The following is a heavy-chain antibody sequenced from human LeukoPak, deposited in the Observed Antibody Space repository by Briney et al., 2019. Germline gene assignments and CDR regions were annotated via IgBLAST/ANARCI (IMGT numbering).Heavy chain of an antibody. CDR3: ARDHDILTGYYYYYGMDV. Sequence: ASVKVSCKASGYTFTSYGISWVRQAPGQGLEWMGWISAYNDNTNYAQKLQGRVTMTTDTSTSTAYMELRSLRSDDTAVYYCARDHDILTGYYYYYGMDVWGQGTTVTVSS. V-gene: IGHV1-18*01. CDR1: GYTFTSYG. J-gene: IGHJ6*02. CDR2: ISAYNDNT. D-gene: IGHD3-9*01.